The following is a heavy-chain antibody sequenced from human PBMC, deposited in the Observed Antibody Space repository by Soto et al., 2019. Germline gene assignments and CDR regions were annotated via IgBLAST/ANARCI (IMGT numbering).Heavy chain of an antibody. Sequence: TSETLSLTCTVSGGSISSYYWSWIRQPPGKGLEWIGYIYYSGSTNYNPSLKSRVTRSVDTSKNQFSLKLSSVTAADTAVYYCARGTLLLLFDYWGQGTLVTVSS. V-gene: IGHV4-59*01. CDR2: IYYSGST. CDR1: GGSISSYY. D-gene: IGHD2-15*01. CDR3: ARGTLLLLFDY. J-gene: IGHJ4*02.